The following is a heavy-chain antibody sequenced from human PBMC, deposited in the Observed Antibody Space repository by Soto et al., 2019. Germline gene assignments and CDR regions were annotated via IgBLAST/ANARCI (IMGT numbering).Heavy chain of an antibody. Sequence: GGSLRLSCAASGFTFSSYWMSWVRQAPGKGLERVANIKQDGSEKYYVDSVKGRFTISRDNAKNSLYLQMNSLRAEDTAVYYCARVYYGDYYFDYWGQGTLGTSPQ. J-gene: IGHJ4*02. V-gene: IGHV3-7*01. CDR2: IKQDGSEK. CDR3: ARVYYGDYYFDY. CDR1: GFTFSSYW. D-gene: IGHD4-17*01.